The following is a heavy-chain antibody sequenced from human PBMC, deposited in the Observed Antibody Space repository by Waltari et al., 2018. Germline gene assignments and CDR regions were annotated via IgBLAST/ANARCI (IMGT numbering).Heavy chain of an antibody. J-gene: IGHJ5*02. CDR1: GGSFSGYY. V-gene: IGHV4-34*01. CDR2: INHSGST. Sequence: QVQLQQWGAGLLKPSETLSLTCAVYGGSFSGYYWSWIRQPPGKGLEWIGEINHSGSTNDNPSLKSRVTISVDTSKNQFSLKLSSVTAADTAVYYCARGNHPMVRGVITFNWFDPWGQGTLVTVSS. D-gene: IGHD3-10*01. CDR3: ARGNHPMVRGVITFNWFDP.